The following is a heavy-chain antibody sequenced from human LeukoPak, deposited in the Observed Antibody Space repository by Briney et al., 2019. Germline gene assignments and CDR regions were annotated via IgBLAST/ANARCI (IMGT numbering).Heavy chain of an antibody. Sequence: ASVKVSCKASGYTFTSYDINWVRQATGQGLEWMGWMNPNSGNTGYAQKFQGRVTMTRNTSISTAYMELSSLRSEDTAVYYCARDRVTMVRGVIKGFDPWGQGTLVTVSS. CDR2: MNPNSGNT. CDR3: ARDRVTMVRGVIKGFDP. CDR1: GYTFTSYD. D-gene: IGHD3-10*01. J-gene: IGHJ5*02. V-gene: IGHV1-8*01.